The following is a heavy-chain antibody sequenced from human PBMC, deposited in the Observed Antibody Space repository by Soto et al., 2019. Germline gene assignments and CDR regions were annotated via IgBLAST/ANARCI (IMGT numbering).Heavy chain of an antibody. V-gene: IGHV4-30-2*01. J-gene: IGHJ4*02. CDR2: IYHSGST. CDR3: ASNRGGYSGYDYYY. D-gene: IGHD5-12*01. CDR1: SGSISSGDFS. Sequence: QLQLQESGSGLVKPSQTLSLTCAVSSGSISSGDFSWSWIRQPPGKGLEWIGYIYHSGSTYYNPSLKSRVTISVDRSKNQFSLKLSSVTAADTAVYYCASNRGGYSGYDYYYWGQGTLVTVSS.